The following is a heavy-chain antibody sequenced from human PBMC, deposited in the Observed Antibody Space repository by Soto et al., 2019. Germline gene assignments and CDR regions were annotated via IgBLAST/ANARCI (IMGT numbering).Heavy chain of an antibody. J-gene: IGHJ4*02. V-gene: IGHV3-21*01. CDR3: ARDVPLGH. Sequence: GGSLRLSCAASGFTFSSYGMNWVRQAPGKGLEWVSSISSSSSYIYYADSVKGRFTTSRDNSQNTLYLQMNSLRPEDTAVYYCARDVPLGHWGQGALVTVSS. CDR2: ISSSSSYI. D-gene: IGHD3-16*01. CDR1: GFTFSSYG.